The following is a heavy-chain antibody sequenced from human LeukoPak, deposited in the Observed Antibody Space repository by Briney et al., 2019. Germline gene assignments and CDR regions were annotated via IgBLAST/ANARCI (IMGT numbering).Heavy chain of an antibody. V-gene: IGHV3-21*04. CDR3: ARRAGIYSHPYDY. D-gene: IGHD1-14*01. CDR2: ISSSSSYI. CDR1: GFTFFSYT. Sequence: GGSLRLSCAASGFTFFSYTINWVRQAPGKGLEWVSSISSSSSYIYYADSVKGRFTISRDNSKNTLFLQMNSLRAEDTAVYYCARRAGIYSHPYDYWGQGTLVTVSS. J-gene: IGHJ4*02.